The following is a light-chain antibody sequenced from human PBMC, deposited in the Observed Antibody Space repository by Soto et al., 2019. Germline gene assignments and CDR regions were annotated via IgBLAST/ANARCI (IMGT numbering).Light chain of an antibody. CDR2: DVS. CDR1: SSDVGGYNY. J-gene: IGLJ2*01. V-gene: IGLV2-14*01. CDR3: SSYTSSSTVV. Sequence: QSALTQPASVSGSPGQSITISCTGTSSDVGGYNYVCWYQQHPGKAPKLIIHDVSNRPSGVSHRFSGSKSGNTASLSISGLQAEHEADDYFSSYTSSSTVVFGGGTKLTVL.